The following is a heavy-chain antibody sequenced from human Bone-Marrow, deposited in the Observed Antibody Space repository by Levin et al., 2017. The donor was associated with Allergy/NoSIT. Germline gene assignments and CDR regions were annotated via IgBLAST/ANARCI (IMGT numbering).Heavy chain of an antibody. CDR3: ARGSAMAHFDY. CDR1: GGSISSYY. J-gene: IGHJ4*02. D-gene: IGHD5-18*01. CDR2: IYYSGST. Sequence: ESLKISCTVSGGSISSYYWSWIRQPPGKGLEWIGYIYYSGSTNYNPSLKSRVTISVDTSKNQFSLKLSSVTAADTAVYYCARGSAMAHFDYWGQGTLVTVSS. V-gene: IGHV4-59*01.